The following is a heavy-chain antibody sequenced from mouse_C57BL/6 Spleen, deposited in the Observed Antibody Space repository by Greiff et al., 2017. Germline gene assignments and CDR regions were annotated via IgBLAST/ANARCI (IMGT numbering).Heavy chain of an antibody. Sequence: EVKVVESGGGLVKPGGSLKLSCAASGFTFSDYGMHWVRQAPEKGLEWVAYISSGSSTIYYADTVKGRFTISRDNAKNTLFLQMTSLRSEDTAMYYCARTMRNYYAMDYWGQGTSVTVSS. CDR3: ARTMRNYYAMDY. V-gene: IGHV5-17*01. J-gene: IGHJ4*01. CDR1: GFTFSDYG. D-gene: IGHD2-4*01. CDR2: ISSGSSTI.